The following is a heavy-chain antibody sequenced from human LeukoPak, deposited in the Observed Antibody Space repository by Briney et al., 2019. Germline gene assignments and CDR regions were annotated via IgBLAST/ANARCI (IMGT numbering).Heavy chain of an antibody. J-gene: IGHJ4*02. CDR1: GFTFSSYG. V-gene: IGHV3-30*02. D-gene: IGHD3-10*01. CDR3: AKDSWWGSVSYLDY. Sequence: GGSLRLSCAASGFTFSSYGMHWVRQAPNKGLEWVAFIRYDGSAKDYADSVKGRFTISRDNSRHTLFLQMSSLRADDTAVYHCAKDSWWGSVSYLDYWGQGNLVTVSS. CDR2: IRYDGSAK.